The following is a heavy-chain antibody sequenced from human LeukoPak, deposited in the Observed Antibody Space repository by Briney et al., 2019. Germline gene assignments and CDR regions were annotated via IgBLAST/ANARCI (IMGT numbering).Heavy chain of an antibody. CDR3: ARRGGYCSSTSCYTWIPNWSDP. J-gene: IGHJ5*02. D-gene: IGHD2-2*02. CDR2: INHSGST. CDR1: GGSFSGYY. Sequence: SETLSLTCAVYGGSFSGYYWSWIRQPPGKGLEWIGEINHSGSTNYNPSLKSRVTISVDTSKNQFSLKLSSVTAADTAVYYCARRGGYCSSTSCYTWIPNWSDPWGQGTLVTVSS. V-gene: IGHV4-34*01.